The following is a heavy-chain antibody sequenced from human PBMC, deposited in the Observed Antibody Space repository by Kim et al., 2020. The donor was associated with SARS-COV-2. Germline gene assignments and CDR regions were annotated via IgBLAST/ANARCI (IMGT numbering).Heavy chain of an antibody. D-gene: IGHD3-10*01. CDR2: IYYSGST. V-gene: IGHV4-39*07. Sequence: SETLSLTCTVSGGSISSSSYYWGWIRQPPGKGLEWIGSIYYSGSTYYNPSLKSRVTISVDTSKNQFSLKLSSVTAADTAVYYCARSRLNSLVGGAEGSGSYLNAFDIWGQGTMVTVSS. J-gene: IGHJ3*02. CDR3: ARSRLNSLVGGAEGSGSYLNAFDI. CDR1: GGSISSSSYY.